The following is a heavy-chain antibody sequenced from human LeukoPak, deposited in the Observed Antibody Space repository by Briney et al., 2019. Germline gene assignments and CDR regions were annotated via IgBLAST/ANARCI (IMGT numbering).Heavy chain of an antibody. CDR1: GFTFSSYA. V-gene: IGHV3-23*01. Sequence: GGSLRLSCAASGFTFSSYAMSWVRQAPGKGLGWVSAVSGSGGSTYYADSVKGRFTISRDNSKNALYLQMNSLRAEDTAVYYCAKDDDTAMVTATGYYGMDVWGQGTTVTVSS. CDR2: VSGSGGST. D-gene: IGHD5-18*01. CDR3: AKDDDTAMVTATGYYGMDV. J-gene: IGHJ6*02.